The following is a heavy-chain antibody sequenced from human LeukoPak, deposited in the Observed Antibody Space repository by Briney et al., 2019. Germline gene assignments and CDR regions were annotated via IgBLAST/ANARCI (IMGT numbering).Heavy chain of an antibody. CDR1: GYSFTSYH. D-gene: IGHD1-26*01. J-gene: IGHJ4*02. Sequence: GASLKISCKGSGYSFTSYHIGWVRQMPGEGLEWMGIIYPYDSDTKYSPSFQGQVTISADKSISTAYLQWSSLKASDTAIYYCARCSSSGSDSDYWGQGTLVTVSS. CDR2: IYPYDSDT. V-gene: IGHV5-51*01. CDR3: ARCSSSGSDSDY.